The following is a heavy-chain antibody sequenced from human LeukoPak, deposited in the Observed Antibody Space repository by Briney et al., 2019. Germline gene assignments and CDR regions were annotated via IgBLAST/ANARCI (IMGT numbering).Heavy chain of an antibody. D-gene: IGHD6-13*01. CDR3: AKDSSSPSPPYYYGMDV. V-gene: IGHV3-30*18. CDR2: ISYDGSNK. Sequence: GGSLRLSCAASGFTFSSYGMHWVRQAPGKGLEWVAVISYDGSNKYYADSVKGRFTISRDNSKNTLYLQKNSLRAEDTAVYYCAKDSSSPSPPYYYGMDVWGQGTTVTVSS. J-gene: IGHJ6*02. CDR1: GFTFSSYG.